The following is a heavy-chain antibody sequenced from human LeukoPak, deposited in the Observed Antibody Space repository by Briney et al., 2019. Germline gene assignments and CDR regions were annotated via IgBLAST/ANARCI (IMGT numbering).Heavy chain of an antibody. CDR1: GFTVSSNY. CDR3: ASRGGDCYTQLCNPIY. V-gene: IGHV3-66*01. J-gene: IGHJ4*02. D-gene: IGHD2-21*02. CDR2: IYSGGST. Sequence: GGSLRLSCAASGFTVSSNYMSWVRQAPGKGLEWVSVIYSGGSTYYADSVKGRFTISRDNSKNTLYLQMNSLRAEDTAVYYCASRGGDCYTQLCNPIYWGQGTLVTVSS.